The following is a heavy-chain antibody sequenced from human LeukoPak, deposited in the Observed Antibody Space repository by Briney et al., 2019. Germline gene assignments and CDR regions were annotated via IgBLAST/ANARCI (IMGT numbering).Heavy chain of an antibody. D-gene: IGHD2-2*01. CDR1: GFTFSGSA. Sequence: PGGSLRLSCAASGFTFSGSAMHWVRQASGEGLEWVGRIRSKANSYATAYAASVKGRFTISRDDSKNTAYLQMNSLKTEDTAVDLCTRHKGNGNVGVPAANAKGEVFDYWGQGTLVTVSS. CDR3: TRHKGNGNVGVPAANAKGEVFDY. V-gene: IGHV3-73*01. CDR2: IRSKANSYAT. J-gene: IGHJ4*02.